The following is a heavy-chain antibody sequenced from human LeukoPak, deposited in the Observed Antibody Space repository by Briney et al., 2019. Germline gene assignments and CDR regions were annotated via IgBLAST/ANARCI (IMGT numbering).Heavy chain of an antibody. CDR2: MNPNSGNT. CDR1: GYTFTSYD. V-gene: IGHV1-8*01. CDR3: ARGRRVVPADYYFDY. Sequence: ASVRVSCKASGYTFTSYDINWVRQATGQGLEWMGWMNPNSGNTGYAQKFQGRVTMTRNTSISTAYMELSSLRSEDTAVYYCARGRRVVPADYYFDYWGQGTLVTVSS. D-gene: IGHD2-2*01. J-gene: IGHJ4*02.